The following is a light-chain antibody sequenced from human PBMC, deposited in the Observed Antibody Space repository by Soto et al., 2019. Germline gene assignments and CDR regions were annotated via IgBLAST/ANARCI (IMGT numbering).Light chain of an antibody. CDR1: SSDVGGYDY. V-gene: IGLV2-14*03. CDR2: DVS. CDR3: CSYSRSSSYM. J-gene: IGLJ1*01. Sequence: QSALTQPASVSGSPGQSITISCTGTSSDVGGYDYVSWYQQHPGEVPKLIIYDVSNRPSGVSNRFSGSKSGNSASLTISGLQAEDEADYYCCSYSRSSSYMFGTGTKLTVL.